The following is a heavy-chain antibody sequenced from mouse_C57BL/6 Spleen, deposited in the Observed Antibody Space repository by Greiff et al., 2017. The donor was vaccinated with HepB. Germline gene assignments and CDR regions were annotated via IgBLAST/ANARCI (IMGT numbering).Heavy chain of an antibody. CDR2: ISYDGSN. J-gene: IGHJ4*01. CDR1: GYSITSGYY. Sequence: VQLQQSGPGLVKPSQSLSLTCSVTGYSITSGYYWNWIRQFPGNKLEWMGYISYDGSNNYNPSLKNRISITRDTSKNQFFLKLNSVTTEDTATYYCARDRLTGKAMDYWGQGTSVTVSS. V-gene: IGHV3-6*01. CDR3: ARDRLTGKAMDY. D-gene: IGHD4-1*01.